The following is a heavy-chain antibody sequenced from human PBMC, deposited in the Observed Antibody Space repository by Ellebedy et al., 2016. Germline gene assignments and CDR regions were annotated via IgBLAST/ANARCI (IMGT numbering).Heavy chain of an antibody. Sequence: SETLSLXXAVYGGSFSGYYWSWIRQPPGKGLEWIGEINHSGSTNYNPSLKSRVTISVDTSKNQFSLKLSSVTAADTAVYYCARGPILSYYYGSGSYRPRFDPWGQGTLVTVSS. J-gene: IGHJ5*02. D-gene: IGHD3-10*01. CDR1: GGSFSGYY. V-gene: IGHV4-34*01. CDR2: INHSGST. CDR3: ARGPILSYYYGSGSYRPRFDP.